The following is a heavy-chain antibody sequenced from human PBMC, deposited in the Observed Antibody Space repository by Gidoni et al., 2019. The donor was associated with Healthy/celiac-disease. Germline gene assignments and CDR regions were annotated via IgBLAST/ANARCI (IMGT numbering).Heavy chain of an antibody. J-gene: IGHJ3*02. CDR3: TRPLGYCSSTSCSGDWDAFDI. CDR2: IRSKANSYAT. CDR1: GFTFIGSA. Sequence: EVQLVESGGGLVQPGGSLNLSCAASGFTFIGSAMQWVRQASGKGLEWVGRIRSKANSYATAYAASVKGRFTISRDDSKNTAYLQMNSLKTEDTAVYYCTRPLGYCSSTSCSGDWDAFDIWGQGTMVTVSS. V-gene: IGHV3-73*02. D-gene: IGHD2-2*01.